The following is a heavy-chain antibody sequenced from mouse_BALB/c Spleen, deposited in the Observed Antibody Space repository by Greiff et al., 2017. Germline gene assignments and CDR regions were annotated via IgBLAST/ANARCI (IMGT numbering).Heavy chain of an antibody. CDR2: ISYDGSN. CDR3: ASYGNYGYFDY. CDR1: GYSITSGYY. D-gene: IGHD2-1*01. Sequence: EVKLQESGPGLVKPSQSLSLTCSVTGYSITSGYYWNWIRQFPGNKLEWMGYISYDGSNNYNPSLKNRISITRDTSKNQFFLKLNSVTTEDTATYYCASYGNYGYFDYWGQGTTLTVSS. V-gene: IGHV3-6*02. J-gene: IGHJ2*01.